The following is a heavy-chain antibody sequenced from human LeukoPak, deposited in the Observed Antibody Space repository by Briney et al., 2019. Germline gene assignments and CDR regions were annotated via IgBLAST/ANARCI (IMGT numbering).Heavy chain of an antibody. CDR1: GGSFSGYY. V-gene: IGHV4-34*01. J-gene: IGHJ4*02. Sequence: SETLSLTCAVYGGSFSGYYWSWIRQPPGKGLEWIGEINHSGSTNYNPSLKSRVTISVDTSKNQFSLKLSSVTAADTAVYYCARFSPSSRGTFDYWGQGTLVTVSS. D-gene: IGHD6-6*01. CDR2: INHSGST. CDR3: ARFSPSSRGTFDY.